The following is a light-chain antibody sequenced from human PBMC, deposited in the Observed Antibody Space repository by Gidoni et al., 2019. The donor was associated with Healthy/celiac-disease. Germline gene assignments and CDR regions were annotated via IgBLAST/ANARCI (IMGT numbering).Light chain of an antibody. CDR2: DAS. CDR1: QDISNY. V-gene: IGKV1-33*01. CDR3: QQYDNLPGIT. J-gene: IGKJ3*01. Sequence: DIQMIQSPASRSASVGDRVTITCQASQDISNYLNWYQQKPGKAPKLLIYDASNLETGVPSRFSGSGSGTDFTFTISRLQPEDIATYYCQQYDNLPGITFGPGTKVDIK.